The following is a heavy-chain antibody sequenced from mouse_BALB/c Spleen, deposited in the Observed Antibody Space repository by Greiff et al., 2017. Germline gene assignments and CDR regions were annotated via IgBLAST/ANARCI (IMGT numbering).Heavy chain of an antibody. CDR1: GFTFSSYA. CDR3: ARGLLQRFAY. J-gene: IGHJ3*01. CDR2: ISSGGST. D-gene: IGHD2-10*01. V-gene: IGHV5-6-5*01. Sequence: EVNVVESGGGLVKPGGSLKLSCAASGFTFSSYAMSWVRQTPEKRLEWVASISSGGSTYYPDSVKGRFTISRDNARNILYLQMSSLRSEDTAMYYCARGLLQRFAYWGEGTLVTVSA.